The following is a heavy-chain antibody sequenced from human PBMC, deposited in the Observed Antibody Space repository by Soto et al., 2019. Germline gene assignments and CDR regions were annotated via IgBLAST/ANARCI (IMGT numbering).Heavy chain of an antibody. CDR3: ARDPVGGSYYGTYFDY. J-gene: IGHJ4*02. CDR2: ISAYNGNT. Sequence: ASVKVSCKASGYTFTSYGISWVRQAPGQGLEWMGWISAYNGNTNYAQKLQGRVTMTTDTSTSTAYMELRSLRSDDTAVYYCARDPVGGSYYGTYFDYWGQGTLVTVSS. V-gene: IGHV1-18*01. D-gene: IGHD1-26*01. CDR1: GYTFTSYG.